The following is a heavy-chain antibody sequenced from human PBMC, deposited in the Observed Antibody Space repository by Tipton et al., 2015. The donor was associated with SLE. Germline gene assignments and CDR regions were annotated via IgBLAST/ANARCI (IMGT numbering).Heavy chain of an antibody. V-gene: IGHV3-33*01. CDR1: GFTFSSYG. CDR2: IWYDGSNK. CDR3: ARGASYYYDSSGYYYVDFFDN. Sequence: QVQLVQSGGGVVQPGRSLRLSCAASGFTFSSYGMHWVRQAPGKGLEWVAVIWYDGSNKYYADSVKGRFTISRDNSKNTLYLQMNSLRAEDTAVYYCARGASYYYDSSGYYYVDFFDNWGQGALFTVSS. J-gene: IGHJ4*02. D-gene: IGHD3-22*01.